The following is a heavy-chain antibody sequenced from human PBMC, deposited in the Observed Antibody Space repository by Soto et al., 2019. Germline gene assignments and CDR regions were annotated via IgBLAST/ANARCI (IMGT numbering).Heavy chain of an antibody. J-gene: IGHJ4*02. V-gene: IGHV3-21*01. CDR2: ISSSSSYI. CDR1: GFTFSSYS. Sequence: EVQLVESGGGLVKPGGSLRLSCAASGFTFSSYSMNWVRQAPGKGLEWVSSISSSSSYIYYADSVKGRFTISRDNAKNSQYLQMNSLRAEETAVYYWARDGRAVAGSGPDYWGQGTLVTVSS. CDR3: ARDGRAVAGSGPDY. D-gene: IGHD6-19*01.